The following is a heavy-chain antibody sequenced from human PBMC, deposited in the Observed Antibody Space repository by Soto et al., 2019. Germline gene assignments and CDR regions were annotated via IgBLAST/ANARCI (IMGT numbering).Heavy chain of an antibody. D-gene: IGHD3-3*01. CDR1: GFTLSTSGVG. J-gene: IGHJ5*02. V-gene: IGHV2-5*02. CDR2: IYWADDK. Sequence: QITLKESGPTLVKPTQTLTLTCTFSGFTLSTSGVGVAWIRQPPGKAMEWLALIYWADDKRYSPPLKCRLTITKDTSKDQVVLTMTNMDPVDTATHYCAHSRYDFWRSTWLFGSSWGQGTLVTVSS. CDR3: AHSRYDFWRSTWLFGSS.